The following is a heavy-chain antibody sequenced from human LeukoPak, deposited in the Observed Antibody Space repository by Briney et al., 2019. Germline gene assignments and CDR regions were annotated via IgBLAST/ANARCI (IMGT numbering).Heavy chain of an antibody. CDR2: IIPIFGTA. CDR1: GGTFSSYA. CDR3: ARDRTIDAFDP. V-gene: IGHV1-69*06. J-gene: IGHJ5*02. D-gene: IGHD4/OR15-4a*01. Sequence: ASVKVSCKASGGTFSSYAISWVRQAPGQGLEWMGGIIPIFGTANYAQKFQGRVTITADKSTSTAYMGLSSLRSEDTAVYYCARDRTIDAFDPWGQGTLVTVSS.